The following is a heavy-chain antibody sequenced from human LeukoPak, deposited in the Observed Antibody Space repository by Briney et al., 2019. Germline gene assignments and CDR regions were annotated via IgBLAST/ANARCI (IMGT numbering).Heavy chain of an antibody. CDR3: AKKGWDIVATKDAFDI. J-gene: IGHJ3*02. D-gene: IGHD5-12*01. Sequence: RSGGSLRLSCAASGFTFSDYYMSWIRQAPGKGLEWVSYISSSGSTIYYADSVKGRFTISRDNAKNSLYLQMNSLRAEDTAVYYCAKKGWDIVATKDAFDIWGQGTMVTVSS. CDR1: GFTFSDYY. CDR2: ISSSGSTI. V-gene: IGHV3-11*01.